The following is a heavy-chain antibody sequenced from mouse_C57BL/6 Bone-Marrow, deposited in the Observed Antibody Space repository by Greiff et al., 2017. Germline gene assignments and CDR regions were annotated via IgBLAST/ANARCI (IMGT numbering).Heavy chain of an antibody. D-gene: IGHD1-1*01. J-gene: IGHJ3*01. CDR2: IDPENGDT. CDR3: TIITTVVATGAY. V-gene: IGHV14-4*01. Sequence: VHVKQSGAELVRPGASVKLSCTASGFNIKDDYMHWVKQRPEQGLEWIGWIDPENGDTEYASKFQGKATITADTSSNTAYLQLSSLTSEDTAVYYCTIITTVVATGAYWGQGTLVTVSA. CDR1: GFNIKDDY.